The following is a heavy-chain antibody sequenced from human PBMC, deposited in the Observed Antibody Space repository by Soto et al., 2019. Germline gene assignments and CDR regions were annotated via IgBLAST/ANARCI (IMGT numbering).Heavy chain of an antibody. D-gene: IGHD3-22*01. Sequence: VKVSCETSGYTFTGYYMHCVRQAPGQGLEWMGWINPNSGGTNYAQKFQGWVTMTRDTSISTAYMELSRLRSDDTAVYYCARGVFLVDYYDSSGYLFDYWGQGTLVTVSS. CDR3: ARGVFLVDYYDSSGYLFDY. CDR1: GYTFTGYY. V-gene: IGHV1-2*04. J-gene: IGHJ4*02. CDR2: INPNSGGT.